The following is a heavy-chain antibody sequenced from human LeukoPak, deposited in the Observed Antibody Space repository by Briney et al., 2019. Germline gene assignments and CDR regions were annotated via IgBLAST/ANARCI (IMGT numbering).Heavy chain of an antibody. Sequence: GGSLRLSCAASGFTFSSYGMHWVRQAPGKGLEWVSFIRYDGSNKYYADSVKGRFTISRDNSKNTLYLQMNSLRAEDTAVYYCAKDRYYDSSGPVDYWGQGTLVTVSS. V-gene: IGHV3-30*02. D-gene: IGHD3-22*01. J-gene: IGHJ4*02. CDR2: IRYDGSNK. CDR1: GFTFSSYG. CDR3: AKDRYYDSSGPVDY.